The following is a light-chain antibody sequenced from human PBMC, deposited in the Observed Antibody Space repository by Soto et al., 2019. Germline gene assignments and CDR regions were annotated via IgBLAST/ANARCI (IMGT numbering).Light chain of an antibody. J-gene: IGKJ1*01. CDR3: QQYNSYWT. Sequence: GDRVTITCRASQSISSWLAWYQQKPGEAPKLLIYDASSLESGVPSRFSGSGSGTEFTLTISSLQPDDFATYYCQQYNSYWTFGQGTKVEIK. V-gene: IGKV1-5*01. CDR1: QSISSW. CDR2: DAS.